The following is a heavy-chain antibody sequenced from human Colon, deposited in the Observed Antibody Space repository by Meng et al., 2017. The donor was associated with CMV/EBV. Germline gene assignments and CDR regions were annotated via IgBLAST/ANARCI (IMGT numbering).Heavy chain of an antibody. CDR1: GITFSSYA. J-gene: IGHJ4*02. CDR2: IGVNGFNT. CDR3: AKDFHSSGWFGGTFDY. V-gene: IGHV3-23*01. Sequence: GITFSSYAMIWVRQAPGKGLEWVSGIGVNGFNTYYADSVKGRFTISRDTSKNTLYLEMNSLRVEDTAVYYCAKDFHSSGWFGGTFDYWGQGTLVTVSS. D-gene: IGHD6-19*01.